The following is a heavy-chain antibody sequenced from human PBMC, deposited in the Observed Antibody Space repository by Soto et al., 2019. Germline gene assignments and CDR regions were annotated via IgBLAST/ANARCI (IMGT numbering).Heavy chain of an antibody. CDR3: ARHYDFWSGYYSCWFDP. Sequence: SETLSLTCTVSGGSISSSSYYWGWIRQPPGKGLEWIGSIYYSGSTYYNPSLKSRVTISVDTSKNQFSLKLSSVTAEDTAVYYCARHYDFWSGYYSCWFDPWGQGTLVTVSS. CDR2: IYYSGST. V-gene: IGHV4-39*01. D-gene: IGHD3-3*01. J-gene: IGHJ5*02. CDR1: GGSISSSSYY.